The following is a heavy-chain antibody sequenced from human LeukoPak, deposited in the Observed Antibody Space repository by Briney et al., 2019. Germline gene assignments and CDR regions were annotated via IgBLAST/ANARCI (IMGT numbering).Heavy chain of an antibody. J-gene: IGHJ5*02. D-gene: IGHD3-10*01. CDR3: ARDIKRGNWFDP. CDR2: ISAYYGNT. V-gene: IGHV1-18*01. CDR1: GYTFTSYG. Sequence: ASVKVSCKASGYTFTSYGISWVRQAPGQGLEWMGWISAYYGNTNYAQKLQGRVTMTTDTSTSTAYMELRSLRSDDTAVYYCARDIKRGNWFDPWGQGTLVTVSS.